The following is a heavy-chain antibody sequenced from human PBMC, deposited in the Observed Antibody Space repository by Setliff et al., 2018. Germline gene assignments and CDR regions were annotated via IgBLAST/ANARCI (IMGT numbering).Heavy chain of an antibody. CDR1: GGSISSGGFY. V-gene: IGHV4-61*09. CDR3: ARHKTGAVGTGEHFQH. CDR2: FHTGGAT. Sequence: SETLSLTCSVSGGSISSGGFYWSWIRQSAGRGLEWIGHFHTGGATDYNLSLKSRVTISLDSSKNQFSLRLSSVTAADAAVYFCARHKTGAVGTGEHFQHWGQGTLVTVSS. D-gene: IGHD6-19*01. J-gene: IGHJ1*01.